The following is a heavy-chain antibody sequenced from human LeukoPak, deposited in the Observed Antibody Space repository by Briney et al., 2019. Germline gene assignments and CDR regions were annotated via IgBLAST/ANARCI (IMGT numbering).Heavy chain of an antibody. J-gene: IGHJ4*02. Sequence: SQTLSLTCAIPGDSVSSNSAAWNWSRQSPPRGLEWLGRTYYRSKWHNDYAVSVKSRITINPDISKNQFSLHLNSVSPEDTAVYYCARLVGGSPDSWGQGTLVTVSS. CDR3: ARLVGGSPDS. V-gene: IGHV6-1*01. D-gene: IGHD2-15*01. CDR2: TYYRSKWHN. CDR1: GDSVSSNSAA.